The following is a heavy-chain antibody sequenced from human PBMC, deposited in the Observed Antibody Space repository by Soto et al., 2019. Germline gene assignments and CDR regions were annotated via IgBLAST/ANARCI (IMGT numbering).Heavy chain of an antibody. Sequence: SETLSLTCTVSGGSISSYYWSWIRQPPGKGLEWIGYIYYSGSTNYNPSLKSRVTISVDTSKNQFSLKLSSVTAADTAVYYCARLSGNYYYYMDVWGKGTTVTVSS. J-gene: IGHJ6*03. D-gene: IGHD1-20*01. CDR2: IYYSGST. CDR1: GGSISSYY. CDR3: ARLSGNYYYYMDV. V-gene: IGHV4-59*08.